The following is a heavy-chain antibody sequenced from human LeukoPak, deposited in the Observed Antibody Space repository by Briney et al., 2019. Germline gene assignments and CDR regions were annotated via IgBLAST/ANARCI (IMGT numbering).Heavy chain of an antibody. CDR1: GGSFSGYY. D-gene: IGHD3-22*01. CDR3: ARDSSGKTRIDY. V-gene: IGHV4-34*01. Sequence: SETLSLTCAVYGGSFSGYYWSWIRQPPGKGLEWIGEINHSGSTNYNPSLKSRVTISVDTSKNQFSLKLSSVTAADKAVYYCARDSSGKTRIDYWGQGTLVTVSS. J-gene: IGHJ4*02. CDR2: INHSGST.